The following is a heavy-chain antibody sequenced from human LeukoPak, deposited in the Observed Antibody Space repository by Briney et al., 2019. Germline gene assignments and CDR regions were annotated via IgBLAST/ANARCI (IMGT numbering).Heavy chain of an antibody. CDR3: ARFVDILTAYGYNNWFDP. CDR1: GYTFTGYY. J-gene: IGHJ5*02. D-gene: IGHD3-9*01. V-gene: IGHV1-2*02. Sequence: ASVKVSCKASGYTFTGYYMHWVRQAPGQGLEWMGWINPNSGGTNYAQKFQGRVTMTRDTSISTAYVELSRLRSDDTAVYYCARFVDILTAYGYNNWFDPWGQGTLVTVSS. CDR2: INPNSGGT.